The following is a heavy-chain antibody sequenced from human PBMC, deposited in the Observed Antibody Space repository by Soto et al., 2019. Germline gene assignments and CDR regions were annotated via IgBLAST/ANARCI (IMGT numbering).Heavy chain of an antibody. D-gene: IGHD3-3*01. V-gene: IGHV1-69*13. CDR1: GGTFSSYA. J-gene: IGHJ6*02. Sequence: ASVKVSCKASGGTFSSYAISWVRQAPGQGLEWMGGIIPIFGTANYAQKFQGRVTITADESTSTAYMELSSLRSEDTAVYYCARDLGITYYDFWSGYLYRMDVWGQGTTVTVSS. CDR3: ARDLGITYYDFWSGYLYRMDV. CDR2: IIPIFGTA.